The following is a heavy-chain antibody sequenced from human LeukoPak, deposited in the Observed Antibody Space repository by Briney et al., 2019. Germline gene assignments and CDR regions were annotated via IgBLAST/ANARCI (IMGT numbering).Heavy chain of an antibody. CDR3: ARVYYDSSAYYFVDFDY. J-gene: IGHJ4*02. D-gene: IGHD3-22*01. CDR1: GYTFTDYY. V-gene: IGHV1-2*06. Sequence: ASVKVSCKASGYTFTDYYIHWLRQAPGQGLEWMGLINPNSGGTNYAQKFQGRVTMTRDTSISTAYMELSRLRSDDTAVYYCARVYYDSSAYYFVDFDYWGQGTLVTVSS. CDR2: INPNSGGT.